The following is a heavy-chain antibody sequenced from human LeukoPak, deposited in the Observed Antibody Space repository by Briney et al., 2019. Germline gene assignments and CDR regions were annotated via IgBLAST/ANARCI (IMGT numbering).Heavy chain of an antibody. D-gene: IGHD6-13*01. CDR1: GGSIRSYY. V-gene: IGHV4-59*08. J-gene: IGHJ4*02. CDR3: ARHSSSWYPDY. CDR2: IHYTGST. Sequence: PSETLSLTCTVSGGSIRSYYWSWIRQPPGKGLEWIGYIHYTGSTNYNPSLKSRVTISVDTSKNQFSLQLSSVTATDTAVYFCARHSSSWYPDYWGQGTLVTVS.